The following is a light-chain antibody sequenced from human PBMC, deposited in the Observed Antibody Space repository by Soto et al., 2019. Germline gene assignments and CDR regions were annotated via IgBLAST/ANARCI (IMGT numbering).Light chain of an antibody. CDR1: QSISRG. CDR3: QHYSTVWA. Sequence: DIQMTQSPSTLSSSVGDRVTITCRASQSISRGLAWYQQKPGKAPNLLIYDASTLESGVPSRFSGSGSGTEFTLTISSXXXXXXXTYYCQHYSTVWAFGQGTKVDIK. V-gene: IGKV1-5*01. CDR2: DAS. J-gene: IGKJ1*01.